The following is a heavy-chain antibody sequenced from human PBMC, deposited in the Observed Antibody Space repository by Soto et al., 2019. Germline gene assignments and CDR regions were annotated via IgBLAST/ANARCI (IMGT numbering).Heavy chain of an antibody. Sequence: QVQLVESGGGVVQPGGSLRLSWTASGFTLKEYAMHGVRQAPGKGLEWVAVMTYDVNDKSYADSVKGRFTISRDNSKNTLYLQMNSLRPADTGMFFCARESRPNGYSYDYFEYWGQGTLVTVSS. J-gene: IGHJ4*02. D-gene: IGHD5-18*01. CDR3: ARESRPNGYSYDYFEY. CDR2: MTYDVNDK. CDR1: GFTLKEYA. V-gene: IGHV3-30-3*01.